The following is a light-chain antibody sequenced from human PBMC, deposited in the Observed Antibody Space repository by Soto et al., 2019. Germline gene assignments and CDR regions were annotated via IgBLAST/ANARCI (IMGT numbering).Light chain of an antibody. CDR3: SSYAGSNIWV. CDR1: SSDVGGYNY. V-gene: IGLV2-8*01. J-gene: IGLJ3*02. Sequence: QSALTQPPSASGSPGQSVTFSCTGTSSDVGGYNYVSWYQQHPGKAPKLMIYEVSKRPSGVPDRFSGSKSGNTASLTVSGLQAEDEADYYCSSYAGSNIWVFGGGTKVTVL. CDR2: EVS.